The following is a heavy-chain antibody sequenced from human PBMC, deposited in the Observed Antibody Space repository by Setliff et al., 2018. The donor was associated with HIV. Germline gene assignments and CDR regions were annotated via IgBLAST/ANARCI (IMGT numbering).Heavy chain of an antibody. CDR2: IYTSGTT. CDR3: ARDIAQYSSGWYYDLLTGYSNQGYFDH. CDR1: GGSISSGSYY. J-gene: IGHJ4*01. D-gene: IGHD6-19*01. Sequence: PSETLSLTCTVSGGSISSGSYYWSWIRQPAGKGLEWIGRIYTSGTTNYNPSLKSRVTISVDTSKNQFSLKLSSVTAADTAVYYCARDIAQYSSGWYYDLLTGYSNQGYFDHWGLGTLVTVSS. V-gene: IGHV4-61*02.